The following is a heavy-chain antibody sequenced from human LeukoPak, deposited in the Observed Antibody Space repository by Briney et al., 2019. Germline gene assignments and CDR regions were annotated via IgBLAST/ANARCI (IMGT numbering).Heavy chain of an antibody. CDR2: IIPIFGTT. V-gene: IGHV1-69*06. CDR3: ARVVGLTGYSSSWYSGYYYYMDV. CDR1: GCTCSSYA. D-gene: IGHD6-13*01. Sequence: SVTVSCKASGCTCSSYANSWVRQAPGQGLEWMGGIIPIFGTTNYAQKFQDRVTITADKSTSTAYMELSSLRSEDTAVYYCARVVGLTGYSSSWYSGYYYYMDVWGKGTTVTVSS. J-gene: IGHJ6*03.